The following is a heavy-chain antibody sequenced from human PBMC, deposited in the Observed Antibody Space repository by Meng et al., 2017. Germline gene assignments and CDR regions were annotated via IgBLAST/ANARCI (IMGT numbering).Heavy chain of an antibody. CDR2: AYYRSKWYH. Sequence: QIQLKQSGPELVKPSQTLSLICAISGDRVSSNSAAWNCIRQSPSRGLEWLGRAYYRSKWYHDYAESVKSRISIDPDTSKNQFSLQLRSVTPEDSAVYYCARGSYSFDSWGQRTLVTVSS. V-gene: IGHV6-1*01. CDR3: ARGSYSFDS. D-gene: IGHD1-26*01. CDR1: GDRVSSNSAA. J-gene: IGHJ4*02.